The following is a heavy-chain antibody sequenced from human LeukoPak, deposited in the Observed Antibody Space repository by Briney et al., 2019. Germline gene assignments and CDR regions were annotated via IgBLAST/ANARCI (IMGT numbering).Heavy chain of an antibody. J-gene: IGHJ3*02. V-gene: IGHV3-23*01. CDR2: VSGSGGST. CDR1: GFTSSSYA. Sequence: GALRLSCAASGFTSSSYALNWVRQAPGKGLEWVATVSGSGGSTYYADSVKGRFTISRDNSKNTLYLQMNSPRAEDTAVYYCAKETNFYSSGHDAFDIWGQGTMVTVSS. CDR3: AKETNFYSSGHDAFDI. D-gene: IGHD6-19*01.